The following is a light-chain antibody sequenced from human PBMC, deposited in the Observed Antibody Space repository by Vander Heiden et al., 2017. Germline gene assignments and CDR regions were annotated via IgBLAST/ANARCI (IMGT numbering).Light chain of an antibody. J-gene: IGKJ1*01. V-gene: IGKV1-17*01. CDR1: QGITHG. Sequence: DIQLTQSPSSLSASVGDRVTITCRASQGITHGITWYQQKSGEAPKLLIFHTSTLHGGVPSRFGGSGSGTEFTLTVSSLQPEDFATYYCLHHRRYPPWTFGQGTKVEVK. CDR3: LHHRRYPPWT. CDR2: HTS.